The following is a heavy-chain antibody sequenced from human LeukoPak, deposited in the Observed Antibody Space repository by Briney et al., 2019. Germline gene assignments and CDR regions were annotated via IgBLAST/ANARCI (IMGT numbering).Heavy chain of an antibody. CDR1: GFTFSSYW. J-gene: IGHJ2*01. Sequence: GGSLRLSCAASGFTFSSYWVSWVRQAPGKGLEWVANIKQDGSEKYYVDSVKGRFTISRDNAKNSLYLQMNSLRAEDTAVYYCARDSTDSSGYYSYWYFDLWGRGTLVTVSS. CDR3: ARDSTDSSGYYSYWYFDL. D-gene: IGHD3-22*01. V-gene: IGHV3-7*01. CDR2: IKQDGSEK.